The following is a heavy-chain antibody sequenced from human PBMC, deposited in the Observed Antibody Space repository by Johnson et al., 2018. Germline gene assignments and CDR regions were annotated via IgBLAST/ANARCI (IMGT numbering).Heavy chain of an antibody. V-gene: IGHV3-74*01. Sequence: EVQLVESGGGLVQPGGSLRLSCAASGFSFSSYWMHWVRQVQGTGLVWVSRINGDGTRTADADSVKGRFTSPRDNAKHTLYLQMSSMRVEETAVYYCAKGNGRGCTGGTCSSGYYYGMDVWGQGTTVTVSS. CDR1: GFSFSSYW. D-gene: IGHD2-15*01. CDR3: AKGNGRGCTGGTCSSGYYYGMDV. CDR2: INGDGTRT. J-gene: IGHJ6*02.